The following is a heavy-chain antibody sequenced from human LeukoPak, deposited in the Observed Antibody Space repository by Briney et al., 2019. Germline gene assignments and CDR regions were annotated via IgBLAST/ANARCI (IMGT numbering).Heavy chain of an antibody. V-gene: IGHV4-31*03. Sequence: PSETLSLTCTVSGGSISSGGYYWSWIRQHPGKGLEWIGYIYYSGSTYYNPSLKSRVTISVDTSKNQVSLKLSSVTAADTAVYYCARDQKYGDSIDYWGQGTLVTVSS. CDR1: GGSISSGGYY. CDR3: ARDQKYGDSIDY. J-gene: IGHJ4*02. CDR2: IYYSGST. D-gene: IGHD4-17*01.